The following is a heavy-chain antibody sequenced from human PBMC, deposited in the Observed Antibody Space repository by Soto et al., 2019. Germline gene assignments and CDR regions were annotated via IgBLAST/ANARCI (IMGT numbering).Heavy chain of an antibody. D-gene: IGHD3-22*01. CDR2: ISSSSSYI. Sequence: GGSLRLSCAASGFTFSSYSMNWVRQAPGKGLEWVSSISSSSSYIYYADSVKGRLTISRDNAKNSLYLQMNSLRAEDTAVYYCARLKDYYDSSGYYPYYFDYWGQGTLVTVSS. CDR3: ARLKDYYDSSGYYPYYFDY. V-gene: IGHV3-21*01. CDR1: GFTFSSYS. J-gene: IGHJ4*02.